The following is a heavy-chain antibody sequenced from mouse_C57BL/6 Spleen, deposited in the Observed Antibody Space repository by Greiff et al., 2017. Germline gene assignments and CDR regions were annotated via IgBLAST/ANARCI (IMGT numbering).Heavy chain of an antibody. J-gene: IGHJ4*01. CDR1: GFTFSSYA. V-gene: IGHV5-4*03. CDR2: ISDGGSYT. CDR3: ARGRPLYYAMDY. Sequence: EVKLVESGGGLVKPGGSLKLSCAASGFTFSSYAMSWVRQTPEKRLEWVATISDGGSYTYYPDNVKGRFTISRDTAKNNLYLQMSHLKSEDTAMYYCARGRPLYYAMDYWGQGTSVTVSS.